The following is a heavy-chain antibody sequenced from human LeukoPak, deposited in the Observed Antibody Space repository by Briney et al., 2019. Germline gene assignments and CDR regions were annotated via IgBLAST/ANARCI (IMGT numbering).Heavy chain of an antibody. CDR1: GFTFSSYA. CDR3: AKRYYDFWSGYPRWFDP. CDR2: ISGSGGST. D-gene: IGHD3-3*01. J-gene: IGHJ5*02. V-gene: IGHV3-23*01. Sequence: GGSLRLSCAASGFTFSSYAMNWVRQAPGKGLEWVSAISGSGGSTYYADSVKGRFTISRDNSKNTLYLQMNSLRAEDTAVYYCAKRYYDFWSGYPRWFDPWGQGTLVTVSS.